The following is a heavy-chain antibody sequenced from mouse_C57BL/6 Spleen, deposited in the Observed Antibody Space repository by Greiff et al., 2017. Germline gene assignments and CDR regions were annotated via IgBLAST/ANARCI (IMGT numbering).Heavy chain of an antibody. Sequence: VQLKESGPELVKPGDSVKISCKASGYSFTGYFMNWVMQSHGKSLEWIGRINPYNGDTFYNQKFKGKATLTVDKSSSTAHMELRSLTSEDSAVYYCARQYYDSRGDYFDYWGQGTTLTVSS. J-gene: IGHJ2*01. CDR2: INPYNGDT. CDR3: ARQYYDSRGDYFDY. CDR1: GYSFTGYF. V-gene: IGHV1-20*01. D-gene: IGHD1-1*01.